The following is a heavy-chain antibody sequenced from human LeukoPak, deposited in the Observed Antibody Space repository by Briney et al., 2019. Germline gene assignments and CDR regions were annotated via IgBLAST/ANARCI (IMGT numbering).Heavy chain of an antibody. Sequence: KPSETLSLTCTVSGGSISSSSYYWGWFRQPPGKGLEWIGSIYYSGSTYYNPSLKSRVTISVDTSKNQFSLKLSSVTAADTAVYYCARHLRYDILTGYMLGFDYWGQGTLVTVSS. D-gene: IGHD3-9*01. CDR3: ARHLRYDILTGYMLGFDY. J-gene: IGHJ4*02. CDR1: GGSISSSSYY. V-gene: IGHV4-39*01. CDR2: IYYSGST.